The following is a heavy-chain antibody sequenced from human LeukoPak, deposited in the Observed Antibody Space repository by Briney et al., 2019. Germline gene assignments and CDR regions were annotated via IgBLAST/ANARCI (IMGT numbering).Heavy chain of an antibody. D-gene: IGHD5-12*01. V-gene: IGHV3-48*03. Sequence: GGSLRLSCAASEFTFSSYDMNWVRQAPGKGLEWVSYISSSGTTIYYADSVKGRFTISRDNAKNSLYLQVNSLRAEDTAVYYCARASGYDIYWGQGTLVTVSS. J-gene: IGHJ4*02. CDR2: ISSSGTTI. CDR3: ARASGYDIY. CDR1: EFTFSSYD.